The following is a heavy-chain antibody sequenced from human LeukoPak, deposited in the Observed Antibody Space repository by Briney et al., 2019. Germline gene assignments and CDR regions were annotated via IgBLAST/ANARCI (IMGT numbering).Heavy chain of an antibody. Sequence: GRSLRLSCAASGFTFSSYAMHWVRQAPGKGLEWVAVISYDGSNKYYADSVKGRFTISRDNSKNTLYLQMNSLRAEDTAVYYCARGYYYDSSGYYYAPFDYWGQGTLVTVSS. D-gene: IGHD3-22*01. V-gene: IGHV3-30*04. CDR2: ISYDGSNK. CDR3: ARGYYYDSSGYYYAPFDY. J-gene: IGHJ4*02. CDR1: GFTFSSYA.